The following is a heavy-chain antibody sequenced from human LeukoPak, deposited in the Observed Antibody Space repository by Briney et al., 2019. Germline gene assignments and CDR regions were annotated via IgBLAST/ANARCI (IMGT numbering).Heavy chain of an antibody. V-gene: IGHV4-59*01. CDR1: GGSISSYY. CDR2: IYYSGST. D-gene: IGHD3-22*01. Sequence: PSETLSLTCTVPGGSISSYYWSWIRQPPGKGLEWIGYIYYSGSTNYNPSLKSRVTISVDTSKNQFSLKLSSVTAADTAVYYCARGGRYYDSSGYYYDYYYYYMDVWGKGTTVTVSS. CDR3: ARGGRYYDSSGYYYDYYYYYMDV. J-gene: IGHJ6*03.